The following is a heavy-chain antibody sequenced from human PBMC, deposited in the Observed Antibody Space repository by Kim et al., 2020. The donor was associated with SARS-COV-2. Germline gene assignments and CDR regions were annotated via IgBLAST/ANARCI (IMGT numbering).Heavy chain of an antibody. J-gene: IGHJ3*02. Sequence: GGSLRLSCAASGFTFSSYSMNWVRQAPGKGLEWVSSISSSSSYIYYADSVKGRFTISRDNAKNSLYLQMNSLRVEDTAVYYCARDHRDIVVVPAADPPCDAFDIWGQGTMVAVSS. CDR1: GFTFSSYS. D-gene: IGHD2-2*01. V-gene: IGHV3-21*01. CDR2: ISSSSSYI. CDR3: ARDHRDIVVVPAADPPCDAFDI.